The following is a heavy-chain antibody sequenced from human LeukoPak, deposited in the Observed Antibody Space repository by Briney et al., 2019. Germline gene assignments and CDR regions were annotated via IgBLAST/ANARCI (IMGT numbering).Heavy chain of an antibody. CDR2: IYYSGST. CDR1: GGSISSYY. CDR3: ARSSWIQYLVDY. V-gene: IGHV4-59*01. D-gene: IGHD5-18*01. J-gene: IGHJ4*02. Sequence: PSEPLSLTCTVSGGSISSYYWSWLRQPPGKGLEWIGYIYYSGSTNYNPSLKSRVTISVDTSKNQFSLKLSSVTAADTAVYYCARSSWIQYLVDYWGQGTLVTVSS.